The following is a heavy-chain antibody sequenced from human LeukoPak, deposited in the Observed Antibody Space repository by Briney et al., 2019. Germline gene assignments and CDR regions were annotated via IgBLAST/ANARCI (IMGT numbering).Heavy chain of an antibody. Sequence: SETLSLTCAVYGGPFSGYYWSWIRQPPGKWLEWIGEINHSGSTNYNPSLTSRGTISVDTSKNQFSLKLSSVTAADTAVYYCARDRVYDFWSGYPNWFDPWGQGTLVTVSS. D-gene: IGHD3-3*01. CDR2: INHSGST. J-gene: IGHJ5*02. CDR3: ARDRVYDFWSGYPNWFDP. V-gene: IGHV4-34*01. CDR1: GGPFSGYY.